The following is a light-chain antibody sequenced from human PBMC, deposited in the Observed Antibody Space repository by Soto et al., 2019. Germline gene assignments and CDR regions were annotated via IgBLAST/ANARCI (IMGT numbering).Light chain of an antibody. J-gene: IGLJ3*02. CDR3: SSFASSNTWV. Sequence: QSALTQPPSASGSPGQSVTISCTGTSSDVSAYNYVPWYQQHAGKAPKLVIYEVTKRPSGVPDRFSGSKSANTASLTVSGLQAEDEADYYCSSFASSNTWVFGGGTKVTVL. V-gene: IGLV2-8*01. CDR1: SSDVSAYNY. CDR2: EVT.